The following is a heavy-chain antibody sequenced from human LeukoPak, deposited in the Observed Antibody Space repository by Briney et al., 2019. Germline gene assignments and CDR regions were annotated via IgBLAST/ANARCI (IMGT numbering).Heavy chain of an antibody. D-gene: IGHD3-22*01. CDR3: AKDMDYYDSRGYYDY. V-gene: IGHV3-9*01. CDR1: GFTFDDYA. CDR2: ISWNSGSI. J-gene: IGHJ4*02. Sequence: GGSLRLSCAASGFTFDDYAMHWVRQAPGKGLEWVSGISWNSGSIGYADSVKGRFTISRDNAKNSLYLQMNSLRAEDTALYYCAKDMDYYDSRGYYDYWGQGTLVTVSS.